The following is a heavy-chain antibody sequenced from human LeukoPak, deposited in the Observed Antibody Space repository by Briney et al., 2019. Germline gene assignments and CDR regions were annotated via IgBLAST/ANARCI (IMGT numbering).Heavy chain of an antibody. Sequence: GASVKVSCKASGGTFSSYAISWVRQAPGQGLEWMGGIIPIFGTANYAQKFQGRVTITADESTSTAYMELSSLRSEDTAVYYCARGRGYSGYDRFGVATNNWFDPWGQGTLVTVSS. CDR2: IIPIFGTA. CDR3: ARGRGYSGYDRFGVATNNWFDP. CDR1: GGTFSSYA. V-gene: IGHV1-69*13. J-gene: IGHJ5*02. D-gene: IGHD5-12*01.